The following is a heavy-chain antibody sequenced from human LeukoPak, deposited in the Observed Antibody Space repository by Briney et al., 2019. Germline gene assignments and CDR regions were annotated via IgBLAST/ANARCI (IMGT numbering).Heavy chain of an antibody. Sequence: GGSLRLSCTVSGLNFGNYAMSWIRQAPGKGLEWVGYIRSKGYGGVAEYGTSVRGRFIVSRDDSKSIAYLQMNSLKTEDTGVYYCAAASGFDFWGRETLVTVSS. CDR2: IRSKGYGGVA. CDR3: AAASGFDF. J-gene: IGHJ4*02. V-gene: IGHV3-49*03. D-gene: IGHD6-25*01. CDR1: GLNFGNYA.